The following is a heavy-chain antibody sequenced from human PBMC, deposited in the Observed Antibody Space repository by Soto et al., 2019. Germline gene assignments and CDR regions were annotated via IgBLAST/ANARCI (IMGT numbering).Heavy chain of an antibody. D-gene: IGHD2-21*02. Sequence: SVKVSYNSSGGPFSSYAVSLVRQAPGQGLEWMGGIIPIFGTANYAQKFQGRVTITADESTSTAYMELSSLRSEDTAVYYCARGPYCGGDCYSYFDYWGQGTMVTVSS. CDR1: GGPFSSYA. CDR3: ARGPYCGGDCYSYFDY. J-gene: IGHJ4*02. CDR2: IIPIFGTA. V-gene: IGHV1-69*13.